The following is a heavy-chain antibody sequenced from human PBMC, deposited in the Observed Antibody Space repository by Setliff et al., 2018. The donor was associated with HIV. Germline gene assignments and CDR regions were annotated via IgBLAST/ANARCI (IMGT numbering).Heavy chain of an antibody. J-gene: IGHJ5*02. CDR1: GGSTSSRY. CDR2: VYYSETT. CDR3: ARDPGGLYCRNTSCQGGCFDP. V-gene: IGHV4-59*11. D-gene: IGHD2-2*01. Sequence: SETLSLTCTVSGGSTSSRYWSWIRQPPGKGLEWIGSVYYSETTNYNTSLKSRVTISVDTSKNQFSLKLSSVNAADTAVYYWARDPGGLYCRNTSCQGGCFDPWGQGTLVTVSS.